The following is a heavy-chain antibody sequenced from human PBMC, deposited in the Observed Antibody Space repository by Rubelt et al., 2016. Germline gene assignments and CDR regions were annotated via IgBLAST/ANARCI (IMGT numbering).Heavy chain of an antibody. Sequence: EVQLVESGGGLVHPGGSLRLSCVASGFTFSTYWMHWVRQAPGRGLVWVSRLNSDGGHTIYADSVRGRFTISRDNAKNTLCLKRNSLRAEDTAMYYCARDRRKMERCLGAYWGQGALVTVSS. CDR2: LNSDGGHT. D-gene: IGHD4-17*01. J-gene: IGHJ4*02. V-gene: IGHV3-74*01. CDR3: ARDRRKMERCLGAY. CDR1: GFTFSTYW.